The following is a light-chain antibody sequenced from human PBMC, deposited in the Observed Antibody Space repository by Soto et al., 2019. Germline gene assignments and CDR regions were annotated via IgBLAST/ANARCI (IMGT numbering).Light chain of an antibody. V-gene: IGKV3-11*01. Sequence: EIVLTHSSATLPLSPGLCATLSARASQIIRGLVAWYQHRPGQPPRLLIYDTSNRATGIPARFSGSGSGTDFTLTISSLEPADFGVYYCQQRHKWPITFGQGTRLEIK. CDR1: QIIRGL. J-gene: IGKJ5*01. CDR3: QQRHKWPIT. CDR2: DTS.